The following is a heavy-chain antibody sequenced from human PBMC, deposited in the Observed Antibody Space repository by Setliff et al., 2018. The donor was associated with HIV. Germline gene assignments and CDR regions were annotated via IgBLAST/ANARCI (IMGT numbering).Heavy chain of an antibody. Sequence: SETLSLTCTVSGGSISSSSYYWGWIRQPPGKGLEWIGSIYYSGSTYYNPSLKSRVTISVDTSKNQFSLKLSSVTAADTAVYYCARDPVRPGYSSSWYVRWFDPWGQGALVTVSS. CDR3: ARDPVRPGYSSSWYVRWFDP. CDR2: IYYSGST. J-gene: IGHJ5*02. D-gene: IGHD6-13*01. CDR1: GGSISSSSYY. V-gene: IGHV4-39*07.